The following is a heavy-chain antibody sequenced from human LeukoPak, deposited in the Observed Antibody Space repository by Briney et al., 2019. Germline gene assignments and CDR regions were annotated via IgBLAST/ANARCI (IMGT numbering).Heavy chain of an antibody. Sequence: ASVKVSCKASGYTFTGYYMHWVRQAPGQGLEWMRWINPNSGVTNFAQKFQGRVTMTRDTSISTAYMGLSRLRSDDTAVYFCASAGVGGFDYWGQGTLVTVSS. CDR1: GYTFTGYY. CDR3: ASAGVGGFDY. V-gene: IGHV1-2*02. CDR2: INPNSGVT. J-gene: IGHJ4*02. D-gene: IGHD3-16*01.